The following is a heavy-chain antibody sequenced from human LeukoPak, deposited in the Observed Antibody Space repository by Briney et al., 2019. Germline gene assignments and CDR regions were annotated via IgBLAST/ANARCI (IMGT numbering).Heavy chain of an antibody. J-gene: IGHJ3*02. V-gene: IGHV4-34*01. D-gene: IGHD3-16*01. CDR2: INHSGST. Sequence: SETLSLTCAVYDGSFSGYYWSWIRQPPGKGLEWIGEINHSGSTNYNPSLKSRVTISVDTSKNQFSLKLSSVTAADTAVYYCARDRIMITFGGNNGVDIWGQGTMVTVSS. CDR1: DGSFSGYY. CDR3: ARDRIMITFGGNNGVDI.